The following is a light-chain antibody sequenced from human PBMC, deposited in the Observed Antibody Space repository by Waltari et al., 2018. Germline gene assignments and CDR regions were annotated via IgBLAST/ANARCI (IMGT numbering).Light chain of an antibody. J-gene: IGKJ1*01. CDR3: QQYNGYWT. CDR1: QSISSW. CDR2: KAS. V-gene: IGKV1-5*03. Sequence: DIQMTQSPSTLSASVGDRVTITCRASQSISSWLAWYQQKPGTAPKLLIYKASTLESGVPSRFSGSGSETEFTLTINSLQPDDFATYYCQQYNGYWTFGQGTKVEIK.